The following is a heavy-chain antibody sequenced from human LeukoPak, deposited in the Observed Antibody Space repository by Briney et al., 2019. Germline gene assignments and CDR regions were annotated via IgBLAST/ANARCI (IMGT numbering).Heavy chain of an antibody. Sequence: GGSLRLSCAASGFTFSSYGMHWVRQAPGKGLEWVAVISYDGSNKYYADSVKGRFTISRDNSKNTLYLQMNSLRAEDTAVYYCANLWGSYDYWGQGTLVTVSS. V-gene: IGHV3-30*18. CDR2: ISYDGSNK. D-gene: IGHD3-16*01. CDR3: ANLWGSYDY. CDR1: GFTFSSYG. J-gene: IGHJ4*02.